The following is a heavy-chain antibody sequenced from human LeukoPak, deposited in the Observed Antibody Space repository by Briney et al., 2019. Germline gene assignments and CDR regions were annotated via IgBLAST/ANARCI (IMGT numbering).Heavy chain of an antibody. CDR1: GYTFTGYY. CDR3: ARVFGHYGSGSYYNVEEAIDY. D-gene: IGHD3-10*01. CDR2: INPNSGGT. V-gene: IGHV1-2*02. Sequence: ASVKVSCKASGYTFTGYYMHWVRQAPGQGLEWMGWINPNSGGTNYAQKFQGRVTMTRDTSISTAYMELSRLRSDGTAVYYCARVFGHYGSGSYYNVEEAIDYWGQGTLVTVSS. J-gene: IGHJ4*02.